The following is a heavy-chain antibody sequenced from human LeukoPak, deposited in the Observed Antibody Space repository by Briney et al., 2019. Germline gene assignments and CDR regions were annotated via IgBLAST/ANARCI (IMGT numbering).Heavy chain of an antibody. V-gene: IGHV4-59*08. CDR3: ARPDTGFLEWQTGEY. J-gene: IGHJ4*02. D-gene: IGHD3-3*01. CDR1: GGSISSYY. Sequence: PSETLSLTCTVSGGSISSYYWSWIRQPPGKGLEWIGYIYYSGSTNYNPSLKSRVTISVDTSKNQFSLKLSSVTAADTAVYYCARPDTGFLEWQTGEYWGQGTLVTVSS. CDR2: IYYSGST.